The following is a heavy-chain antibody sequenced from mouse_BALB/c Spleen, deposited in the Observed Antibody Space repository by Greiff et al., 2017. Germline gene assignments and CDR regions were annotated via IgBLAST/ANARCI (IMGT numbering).Heavy chain of an antibody. Sequence: EVQVVESGGGLVQPGGSLRLSCATSGFTFSDFYMAWVRQPPGKRLEWIAASRNKANDYTTEYSASVKGRFIVSRDTSQSILYLQMNALRAEDTAIYYCARDGDYYGSSPFAYWDQGTLVTVSA. J-gene: IGHJ3*01. CDR2: SRNKANDYTT. V-gene: IGHV7-1*02. CDR1: GFTFSDFY. D-gene: IGHD1-1*01. CDR3: ARDGDYYGSSPFAY.